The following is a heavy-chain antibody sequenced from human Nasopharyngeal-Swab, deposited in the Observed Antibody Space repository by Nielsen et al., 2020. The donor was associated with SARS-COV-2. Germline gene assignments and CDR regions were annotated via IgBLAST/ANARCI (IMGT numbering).Heavy chain of an antibody. D-gene: IGHD6-13*01. CDR3: ARGYEVAARDDWFDP. Sequence: ESLKISCAASGFTFSSYWMHWVRQAPGKGLVWVSRINSDGSSTSYADSVKGRFTISRENAKNSLYLQMNRLRAEDTAVYYCARGYEVAARDDWFDPWGQGTLVTVSS. CDR2: INSDGSST. V-gene: IGHV3-74*01. J-gene: IGHJ5*02. CDR1: GFTFSSYW.